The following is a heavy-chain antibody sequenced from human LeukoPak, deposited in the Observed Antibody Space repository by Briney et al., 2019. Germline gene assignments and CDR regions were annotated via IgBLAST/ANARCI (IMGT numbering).Heavy chain of an antibody. CDR3: ASRAVSGTYYVYYFDY. J-gene: IGHJ4*02. CDR2: INNDGSST. V-gene: IGHV3-74*01. Sequence: PGGSLRLSCAASGFSFSNYWMHWVRQVPGKGLEWVSRINNDGSSTSYADSVKGRFTISRDNAKNTLYLQMNSLRAEDTAVYYCASRAVSGTYYVYYFDYWGQGTLVTVSS. D-gene: IGHD1-26*01. CDR1: GFSFSNYW.